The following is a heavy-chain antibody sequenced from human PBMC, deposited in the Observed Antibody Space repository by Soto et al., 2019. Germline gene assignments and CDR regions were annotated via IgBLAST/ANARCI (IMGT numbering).Heavy chain of an antibody. CDR3: ASDKASYEFWSAYPGRAFDI. CDR2: ISAYNGNT. Sequence: QVQLVQSGAEVKKPGASVKVSCKASGYTFTSYGISWVRQAPGQGLAGMGWISAYNGNTNYAQKRQGRVTMTTDTSTSTAYRELKRLRSDDTAVYYCASDKASYEFWSAYPGRAFDIWGQGTMVTVS. J-gene: IGHJ3*02. D-gene: IGHD3-3*01. CDR1: GYTFTSYG. V-gene: IGHV1-18*01.